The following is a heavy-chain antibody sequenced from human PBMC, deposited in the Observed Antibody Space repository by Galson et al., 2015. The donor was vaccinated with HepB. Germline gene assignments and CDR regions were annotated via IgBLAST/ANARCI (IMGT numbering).Heavy chain of an antibody. V-gene: IGHV3-11*06. CDR2: ISSSSSYT. J-gene: IGHJ6*02. D-gene: IGHD5-18*01. CDR3: ARVLRDTAMVTAPYYYYYGMDV. Sequence: SLRLSCAASGFTFSDYYMSWIRQAPGKGLEWVSYISSSSSYTNYADSVKGRFTISRDNAKNSLYLQMNSLRAEDTAVYYCARVLRDTAMVTAPYYYYYGMDVWGQGTTVAVSS. CDR1: GFTFSDYY.